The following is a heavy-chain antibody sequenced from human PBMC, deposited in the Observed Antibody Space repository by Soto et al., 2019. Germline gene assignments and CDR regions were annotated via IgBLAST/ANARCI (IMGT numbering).Heavy chain of an antibody. CDR1: GFTFSSYD. Sequence: EVQLVESGGGLVQPGGSLRLSCAASGFTFSSYDMHWVRQATGKGLEWVSAMGTAGDTYYPGSVKGRFTISRENAKNSLYLQMNSLRAGDTAVYYCARLTARGLDYWGQGTLVTVSS. J-gene: IGHJ4*02. V-gene: IGHV3-13*01. CDR2: MGTAGDT. CDR3: ARLTARGLDY. D-gene: IGHD5-18*01.